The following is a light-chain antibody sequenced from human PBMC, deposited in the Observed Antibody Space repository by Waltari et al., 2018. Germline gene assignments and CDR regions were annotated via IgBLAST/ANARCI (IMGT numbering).Light chain of an antibody. Sequence: TQSPSTLSASVGDRVTISCRASQSVGTWLAWYQQKPGKAPKLLIYMASSLESGVPPRFSGSGSGTEFTLTISSLQPDDFATYSCQQYSSFSTFGQGTKV. V-gene: IGKV1-5*03. CDR2: MAS. CDR3: QQYSSFST. CDR1: QSVGTW. J-gene: IGKJ2*01.